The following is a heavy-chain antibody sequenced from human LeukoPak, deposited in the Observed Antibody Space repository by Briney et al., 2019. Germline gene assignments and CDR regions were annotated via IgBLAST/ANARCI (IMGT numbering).Heavy chain of an antibody. V-gene: IGHV3-21*01. CDR2: ISSSSSYI. CDR1: GFTLSSYS. J-gene: IGHJ3*02. D-gene: IGHD3-10*01. CDR3: ASWFGELKAFDI. Sequence: GGSLRLSCAASGFTLSSYSMNWVRQAPGKGLEWVSSISSSSSYIYYADSVKGRFTISRDNAKNSLYLQMNSLRAEDTAVYYCASWFGELKAFDIWGQGTMVTVSS.